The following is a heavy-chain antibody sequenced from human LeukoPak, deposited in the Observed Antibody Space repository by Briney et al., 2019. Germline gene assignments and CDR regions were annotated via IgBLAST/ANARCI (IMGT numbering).Heavy chain of an antibody. CDR2: IWYDGSNK. CDR3: AGDYGEYYYGMDV. D-gene: IGHD4-17*01. CDR1: GFTFSSYG. Sequence: GGSLRLSCAASGFTFSSYGMHWVRQAPGKGREWVAVIWYDGSNKFYADSVKGRFTISRDNSKNTLYLQMNSLRAEDTAVYYCAGDYGEYYYGMDVWGQGTTVTVSS. V-gene: IGHV3-33*01. J-gene: IGHJ6*02.